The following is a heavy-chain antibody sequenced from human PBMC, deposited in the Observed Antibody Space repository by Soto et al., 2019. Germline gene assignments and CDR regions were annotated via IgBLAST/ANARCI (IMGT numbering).Heavy chain of an antibody. Sequence: SVTRCLTCSVAGGSISSGTFSCTWLRQPPGKGLELIRSIYYTWGTYYNLSLKIRFTISRDRASNRCSLNLSCFPSSDTAMYYCARPPFFRKGYYAATAYYFFDSCGQGTMVTVSS. CDR1: GGSISSGTFS. V-gene: IGHV4-30-2*01. D-gene: IGHD2-15*01. J-gene: IGHJ4*02. CDR3: ARPPFFRKGYYAATAYYFFDS. CDR2: IYYTWGT.